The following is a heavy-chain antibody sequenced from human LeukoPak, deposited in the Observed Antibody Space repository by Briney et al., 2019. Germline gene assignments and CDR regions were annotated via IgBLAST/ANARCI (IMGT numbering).Heavy chain of an antibody. CDR3: AKSLGITMIVVVITALDC. CDR2: ISGSGGST. J-gene: IGHJ4*02. CDR1: GFTFSSYA. Sequence: GGSLRLSCAASGFTFSSYAMNWVRQAPGKGLEWVSAISGSGGSTYYADSVKGRFTISRDNSKNTLYLQMNSLRAEDTAVYYCAKSLGITMIVVVITALDCWGQGTLVTVSS. D-gene: IGHD3-22*01. V-gene: IGHV3-23*01.